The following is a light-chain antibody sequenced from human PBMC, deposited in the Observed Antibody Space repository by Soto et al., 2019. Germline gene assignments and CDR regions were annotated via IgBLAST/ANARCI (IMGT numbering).Light chain of an antibody. V-gene: IGKV3-20*01. CDR1: QSVSSSY. CDR3: QQYGSSRT. J-gene: IGKJ1*01. CDR2: GAS. Sequence: EIVLTQSPGTLSLSPGERATLSCRASQSVSSSYLAWYQQKPGQAPRLLIYGASSRATGIPDRFSGSGSGTDFTLTISRLEPEDLALYYCQQYGSSRTFGQGTKVEIK.